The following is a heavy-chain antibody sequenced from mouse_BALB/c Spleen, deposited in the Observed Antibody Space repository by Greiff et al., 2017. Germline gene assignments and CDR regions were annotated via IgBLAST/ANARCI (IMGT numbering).Heavy chain of an antibody. V-gene: IGHV1S137*01. J-gene: IGHJ4*01. Sequence: VQVVESGAELVRPGVSVKISCKGSGYTFTDYAMHWVKQSHAKSLEWIGVISTYYGDASYNQKFKGKATMTVDKSSSTAYMELARLTSEDSAIYYCAREITKFHAMDYWGQGTSVTVSA. CDR1: GYTFTDYA. CDR3: AREITKFHAMDY. CDR2: ISTYYGDA. D-gene: IGHD1-3*01.